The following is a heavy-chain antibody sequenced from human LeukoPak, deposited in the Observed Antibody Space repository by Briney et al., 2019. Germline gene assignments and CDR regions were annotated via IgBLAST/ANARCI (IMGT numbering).Heavy chain of an antibody. J-gene: IGHJ6*03. CDR2: FSSSSSYI. CDR3: AREGFSRGYYQYYYMDV. D-gene: IGHD6-13*01. CDR1: GFIFSIYS. V-gene: IGHV3-21*01. Sequence: GGSLRLSCGASGFIFSIYSVKWVRQAPGGGGGWVSSFSSSSSYIYYADSVKGRFTISRDNAKNSLYLQMNSLRAEDTAVYYCAREGFSRGYYQYYYMDVWGKGTTVTVSS.